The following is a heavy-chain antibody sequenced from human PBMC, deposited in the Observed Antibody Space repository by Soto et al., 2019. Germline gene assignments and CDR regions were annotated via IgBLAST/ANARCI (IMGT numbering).Heavy chain of an antibody. CDR3: AREIRITIFGVVTPDY. V-gene: IGHV3-30*03. Sequence: SLRLSCAASGFTFSSYGMHWVRQAPGKGLEWVAVISYDGSNKYYADSVKGRFTISRDNSKNTLYLQMNSLRAEDTAVYYCAREIRITIFGVVTPDYWGQGTLVTSP. CDR2: ISYDGSNK. D-gene: IGHD3-3*01. J-gene: IGHJ4*02. CDR1: GFTFSSYG.